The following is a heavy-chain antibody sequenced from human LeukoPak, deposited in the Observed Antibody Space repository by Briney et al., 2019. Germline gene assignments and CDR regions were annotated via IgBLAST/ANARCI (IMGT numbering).Heavy chain of an antibody. Sequence: GGSLRLSCAASGFTFSSYSMNWVRQAPGKGLEWVAVISYDGSNKYYADSVKGRFTISRDNSKNTLYLQMNSLRAEDTAVYYCAKDRSRGIRGYSFSQPHRYYFMDVWGKGTTVTISS. CDR2: ISYDGSNK. D-gene: IGHD5-18*01. CDR1: GFTFSSYS. J-gene: IGHJ6*03. V-gene: IGHV3-30*18. CDR3: AKDRSRGIRGYSFSQPHRYYFMDV.